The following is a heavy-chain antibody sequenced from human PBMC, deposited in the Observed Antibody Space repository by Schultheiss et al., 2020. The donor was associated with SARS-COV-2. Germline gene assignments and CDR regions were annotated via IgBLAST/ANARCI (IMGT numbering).Heavy chain of an antibody. D-gene: IGHD3-3*01. CDR3: AGGGDFWSGYNF. CDR1: GGSISSSY. CDR2: INHSGST. J-gene: IGHJ4*02. Sequence: SQTLSLTCTVSGGSISSSYWSWIRQPPGKGLEWIGEINHSGSTNYNSSLKSRVTISVDTSKNQFSLKLSSVTAADTATYFCAGGGDFWSGYNFWGQGTLVTVSS. V-gene: IGHV4-34*01.